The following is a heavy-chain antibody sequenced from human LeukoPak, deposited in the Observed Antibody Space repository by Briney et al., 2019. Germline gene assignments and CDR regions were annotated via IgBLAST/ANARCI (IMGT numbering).Heavy chain of an antibody. CDR1: GFTFDDYT. CDR3: AKDGLAAAGARTDYYYMDV. Sequence: GGSLRLSCAASGFTFDDYTLHWVRQAPGKGLEWVSLISWDGGTAYYADSVRGRFTISRDNSKNSLYLQMDSLRDEDTALYYCAKDGLAAAGARTDYYYMDVWGKGTPVTVSS. D-gene: IGHD6-13*01. CDR2: ISWDGGTA. J-gene: IGHJ6*03. V-gene: IGHV3-43D*03.